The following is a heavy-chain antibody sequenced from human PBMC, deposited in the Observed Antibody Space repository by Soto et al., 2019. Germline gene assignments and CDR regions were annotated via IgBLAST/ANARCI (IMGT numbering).Heavy chain of an antibody. CDR1: GVSISSYY. CDR3: ARGNYDSSGYYTPFDY. D-gene: IGHD3-22*01. CDR2: IYYSGST. V-gene: IGHV4-59*01. J-gene: IGHJ4*02. Sequence: LSHTCRVAGVSISSYYWSWIRKPPGKGLEWIGYIYYSGSTNYNPSLKSRVTISVDTSKNQFSLKLSSVTAADTAVYYCARGNYDSSGYYTPFDYWGQGTLVTVSS.